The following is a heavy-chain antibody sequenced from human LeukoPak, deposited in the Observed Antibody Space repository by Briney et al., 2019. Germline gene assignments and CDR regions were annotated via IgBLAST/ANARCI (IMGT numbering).Heavy chain of an antibody. D-gene: IGHD3-22*01. V-gene: IGHV4-34*01. Sequence: SETLSLTCAVYGGSFSGYYWSWIRQPPGTGLEWIGEINHSGSTNYNPSLKSRVTISVDTSKNQFSLKLSSVTAADTAVYYCARRVRAVVADYWGQGTLVTVSS. CDR1: GGSFSGYY. J-gene: IGHJ4*02. CDR3: ARRVRAVVADY. CDR2: INHSGST.